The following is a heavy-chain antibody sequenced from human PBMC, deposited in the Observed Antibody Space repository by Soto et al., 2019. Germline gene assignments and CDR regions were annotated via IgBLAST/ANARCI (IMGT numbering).Heavy chain of an antibody. D-gene: IGHD3-10*01. J-gene: IGHJ6*03. CDR1: GFTFSTYS. V-gene: IGHV3-21*01. CDR3: ARAGEYYYNYYMDV. CDR2: ISSSSSYI. Sequence: GGSLRLSCAASGFTFSTYSINWVRQAPGKGLEWVSSISSSSSYINYADSVKGRFTISRDNAKNSLYLQMNSLRAEDTAVYYCARAGEYYYNYYMDVWGKGTTVTVSS.